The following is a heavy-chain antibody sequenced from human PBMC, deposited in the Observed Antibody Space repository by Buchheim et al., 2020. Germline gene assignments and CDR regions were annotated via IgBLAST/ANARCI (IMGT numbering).Heavy chain of an antibody. CDR2: ISGSGSST. V-gene: IGHV3-23*01. D-gene: IGHD4-17*01. J-gene: IGHJ6*02. CDR1: GFTFSNYA. Sequence: EVQLSESGGGLVQPGGSLRLSCAASGFTFSNYAMSWVRQAPGKGLEWVSVISGSGSSTYYADSVKGRFTISRDDSKNTLYLQMNSLRAEDTAVYFCAKTASMTTVTSTYFYYGMDVWGQGTT. CDR3: AKTASMTTVTSTYFYYGMDV.